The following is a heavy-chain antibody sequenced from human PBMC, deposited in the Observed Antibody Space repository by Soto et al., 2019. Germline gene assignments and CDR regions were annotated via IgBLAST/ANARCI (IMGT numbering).Heavy chain of an antibody. J-gene: IGHJ3*02. D-gene: IGHD3-10*01. CDR2: MNPNSGNT. V-gene: IGHV1-8*01. CDR3: ARAGRAFGGAFDI. Sequence: SVKFSCKASGYTFTSYDINWVRQATGQGLEWMGWMNPNSGNTGYAQKFQGRVTMTRNTSISTAYMELSSLRSEDTAVYYCARAGRAFGGAFDIWGQGTMVTVSS. CDR1: GYTFTSYD.